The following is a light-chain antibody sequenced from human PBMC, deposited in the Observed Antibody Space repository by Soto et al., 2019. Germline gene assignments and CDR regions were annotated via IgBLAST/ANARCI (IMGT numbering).Light chain of an antibody. J-gene: IGLJ3*02. CDR2: EVT. CDR3: SSFTSSHTGV. V-gene: IGLV2-14*01. CDR1: SSDVGGYKY. Sequence: QSVLTQPASVSGSPGQSITISCTGTSSDVGGYKYVSWYQQHPGKAPKLMIYEVTNRPSGVSNRFSGSKSGNTASLTISGLQPEDEADYYCSSFTSSHTGVFGGGTKLTVL.